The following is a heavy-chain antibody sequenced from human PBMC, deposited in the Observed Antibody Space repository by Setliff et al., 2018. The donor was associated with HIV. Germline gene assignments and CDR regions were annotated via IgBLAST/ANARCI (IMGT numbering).Heavy chain of an antibody. CDR3: ARPNHDFWSAPSLRTYAFDI. J-gene: IGHJ3*02. CDR2: ISFDGNNK. V-gene: IGHV3-30*04. CDR1: GFTFSSYA. D-gene: IGHD3-3*01. Sequence: GGSLRLSCAASGFTFSSYAMHWVRQAPGKGLEWVAIISFDGNNKYYADSVQGRFTISRDNSQNTLFLQMNSLRAEDTAVYYCARPNHDFWSAPSLRTYAFDIWGQGTMVTVSS.